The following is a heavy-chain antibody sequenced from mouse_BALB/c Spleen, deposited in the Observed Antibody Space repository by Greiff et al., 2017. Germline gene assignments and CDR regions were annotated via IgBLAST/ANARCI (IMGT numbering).Heavy chain of an antibody. J-gene: IGHJ4*01. Sequence: EVQLVESGGGLVQPGGSRKLSCAASGFTFSSFGMHWVRQAPEKGLEWVAYISSGSSTIYYADTVKGRFTISRDNPKNTLFLQMTSLRSEDTAMYYCARSGWLLRGAMDYWGQGTSVTVSS. V-gene: IGHV5-17*02. D-gene: IGHD2-3*01. CDR3: ARSGWLLRGAMDY. CDR1: GFTFSSFG. CDR2: ISSGSSTI.